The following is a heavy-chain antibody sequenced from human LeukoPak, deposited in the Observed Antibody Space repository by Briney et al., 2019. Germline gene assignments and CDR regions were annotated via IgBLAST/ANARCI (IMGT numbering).Heavy chain of an antibody. Sequence: GGSLRLSCAASGFTFSSYGMHWVRQAPGKGLEWVANIKQDGSERYYVDSVKGRFTISRDNAKNSLYLQMNSLRAEDTAIYYCARRYFDIWGQGTMVTVSA. J-gene: IGHJ3*02. CDR2: IKQDGSER. CDR1: GFTFSSYG. V-gene: IGHV3-7*03. D-gene: IGHD3-9*01. CDR3: ARRYFDI.